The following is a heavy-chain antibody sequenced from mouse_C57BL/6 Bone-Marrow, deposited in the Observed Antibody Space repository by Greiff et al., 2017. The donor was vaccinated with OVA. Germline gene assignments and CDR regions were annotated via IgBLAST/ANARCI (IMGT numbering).Heavy chain of an antibody. V-gene: IGHV1-34*01. CDR1: GYPFTDYY. J-gene: IGHJ4*01. Sequence: DVPLQESGPELVKPGASVKMSCKASGYPFTDYYMHWVKPGHGKSLEWIGYIYPNNWGNGYNQKFKGKATFTVDKSSSPAYMERRSLTSEDSAVYYCARGLRYAMDYWGQGTSVTVSS. CDR3: ARGLRYAMDY. CDR2: IYPNNWGN. D-gene: IGHD1-1*01.